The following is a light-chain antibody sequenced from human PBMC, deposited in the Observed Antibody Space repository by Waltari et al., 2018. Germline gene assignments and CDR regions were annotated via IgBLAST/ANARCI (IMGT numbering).Light chain of an antibody. CDR1: SSNIGTRS. V-gene: IGLV1-44*01. Sequence: QSVLTQPPSVSGTPGQRVSISCSGSSSNIGTRSVNWYQQVPGTAPKLLIYSTNRRPSGVPGRFSGSKSGTSASLAISGLQSEDEADYYCATWDDSLNGLFGGGTKLTVL. J-gene: IGLJ2*01. CDR3: ATWDDSLNGL. CDR2: STN.